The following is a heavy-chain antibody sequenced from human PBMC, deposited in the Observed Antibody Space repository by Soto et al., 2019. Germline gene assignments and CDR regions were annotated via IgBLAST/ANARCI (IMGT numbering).Heavy chain of an antibody. Sequence: QVQLVQSGAEVKKPGASVKVSCKASGYTFTSYGISWVRQAPGQGLEWMGWISAYNGNTNYAQKLQGRVTRTTDTSTSTAYMELRSLSSDDTGVYYCARDGNFIAVAEWTSWGQGTLVTVSS. D-gene: IGHD6-19*01. V-gene: IGHV1-18*01. CDR1: GYTFTSYG. J-gene: IGHJ5*02. CDR3: ARDGNFIAVAEWTS. CDR2: ISAYNGNT.